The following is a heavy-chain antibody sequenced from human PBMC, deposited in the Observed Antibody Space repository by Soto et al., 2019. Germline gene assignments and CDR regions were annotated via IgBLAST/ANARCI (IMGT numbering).Heavy chain of an antibody. J-gene: IGHJ4*02. Sequence: GGSLRLSCAASGLTFRSYWMHWVRQAPGKGLEWVAIISYDGSNTYYADSVKGRFTISRDNSKNTLYLQMNSLRAEDTSVYYCAKEGGLSGSYYISSSYYFDYWGQGTLVTVSS. CDR3: AKEGGLSGSYYISSSYYFDY. D-gene: IGHD1-26*01. CDR1: GLTFRSYW. V-gene: IGHV3-30*18. CDR2: ISYDGSNT.